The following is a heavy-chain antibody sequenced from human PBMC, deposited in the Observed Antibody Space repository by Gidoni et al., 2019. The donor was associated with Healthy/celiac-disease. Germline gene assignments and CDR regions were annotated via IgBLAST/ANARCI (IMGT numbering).Heavy chain of an antibody. Sequence: GLEWMGWISAYNGNTNYAQKLQGRVTMTTDTSTSTAYMELRSLRSDDTAVYYCARDLPGHGGITGTTPWFDPWGQGTLVTVSS. D-gene: IGHD1-7*01. CDR2: ISAYNGNT. CDR3: ARDLPGHGGITGTTPWFDP. V-gene: IGHV1-18*01. J-gene: IGHJ5*02.